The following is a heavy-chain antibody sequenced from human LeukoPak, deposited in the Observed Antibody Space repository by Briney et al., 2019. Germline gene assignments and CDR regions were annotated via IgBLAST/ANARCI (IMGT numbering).Heavy chain of an antibody. Sequence: GGSLRLSCAASGFTFDDYAMHWVRQAPGKGLEWVSGISWNSGSIGYADSVKGRFTISRDNAKNSLYLQMNSLRAEDTALYYCAKDVDIVATSPYYYYGMDVWGQGTTVTVSS. J-gene: IGHJ6*02. CDR3: AKDVDIVATSPYYYYGMDV. D-gene: IGHD5-12*01. V-gene: IGHV3-9*01. CDR1: GFTFDDYA. CDR2: ISWNSGSI.